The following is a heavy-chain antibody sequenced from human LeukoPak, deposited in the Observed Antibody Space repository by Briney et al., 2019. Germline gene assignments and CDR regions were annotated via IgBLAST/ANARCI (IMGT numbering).Heavy chain of an antibody. Sequence: GGSLRLSCAASGFTFSSYAMHWVRQAPGKGLEWVAVISYDGSNKYYADSVKGRFTISRDNSKNTLYLQMNSLRAEDTAVYYCASLARSSWDLDYWGQGTLVTVSS. V-gene: IGHV3-30-3*01. CDR1: GFTFSSYA. CDR2: ISYDGSNK. J-gene: IGHJ4*02. CDR3: ASLARSSWDLDY. D-gene: IGHD6-13*01.